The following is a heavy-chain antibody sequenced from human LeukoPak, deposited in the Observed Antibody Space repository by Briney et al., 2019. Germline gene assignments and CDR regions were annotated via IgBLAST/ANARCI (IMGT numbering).Heavy chain of an antibody. CDR2: ISSSSSYI. D-gene: IGHD3-16*01. CDR1: GFTFSSYS. CDR3: ARSMGGNYFDY. V-gene: IGHV3-21*01. Sequence: GGSLRLSCAASGFTFSSYSMNWVRQAPGKGLEWVSSISSSSSYIYYADSVKGRFTISRDNAKNSLYLQMNSLRAEDTAVCYCARSMGGNYFDYWGQGTLVTVSS. J-gene: IGHJ4*02.